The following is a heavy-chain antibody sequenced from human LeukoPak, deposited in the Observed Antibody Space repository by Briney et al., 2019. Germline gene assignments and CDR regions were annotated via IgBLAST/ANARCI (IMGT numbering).Heavy chain of an antibody. CDR2: IYYSGST. D-gene: IGHD3-10*01. V-gene: IGHV4-59*08. CDR3: ARHVGTPITMVRGVRNWFDP. Sequence: PSETLSLTCTVSGGSISSYHWSWIRQPPGKGLEWIGYIYYSGSTNYNPSLKSRVTISVDTSKNQFSLKLSSVTAADTAVYYCARHVGTPITMVRGVRNWFDPWGQGTLVTVSS. CDR1: GGSISSYH. J-gene: IGHJ5*02.